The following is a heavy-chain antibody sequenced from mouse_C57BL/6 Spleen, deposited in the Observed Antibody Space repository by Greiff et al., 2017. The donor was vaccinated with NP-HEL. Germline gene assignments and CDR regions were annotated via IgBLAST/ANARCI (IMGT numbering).Heavy chain of an antibody. D-gene: IGHD2-4*01. V-gene: IGHV1-7*01. Sequence: VQLQQSGAELAKPGASVKLSCKASGYTFTSYWMHWVKQRPGQGLEWIGYINPSSGYTKYNQKFKDKATLTADKSSSTAYMQLSSLTYEDSAVYYCARTDYDYDNAMDYWGQGTSVTVSS. CDR2: INPSSGYT. CDR1: GYTFTSYW. CDR3: ARTDYDYDNAMDY. J-gene: IGHJ4*01.